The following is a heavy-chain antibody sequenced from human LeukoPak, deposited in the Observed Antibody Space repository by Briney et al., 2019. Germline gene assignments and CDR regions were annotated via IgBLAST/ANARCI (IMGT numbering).Heavy chain of an antibody. J-gene: IGHJ4*02. Sequence: GGSLRLSCAASGFTFSSYGMSWVRQAPGKGLEWVSAISGSGGSTYYADSVKGRFTISRDNSKNTLYLQMNSLRAEDTAVYYCARRAGSYSHSYDYWGQGTLVTVSS. CDR1: GFTFSSYG. CDR3: ARRAGSYSHSYDY. D-gene: IGHD2-15*01. V-gene: IGHV3-23*01. CDR2: ISGSGGST.